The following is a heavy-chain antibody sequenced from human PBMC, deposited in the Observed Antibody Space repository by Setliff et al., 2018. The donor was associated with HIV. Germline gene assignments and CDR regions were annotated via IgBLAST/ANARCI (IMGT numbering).Heavy chain of an antibody. CDR3: ARDWRHGYDLNFDY. Sequence: GGSLRLSCAASGFTFSSYAMHWVRQAPGRGLEWVSSISIGSGAAIYYAESVQGRFTVSRDNSKNSLYLQMNSLRAEDTAMYYCARDWRHGYDLNFDYWGQGTLVTVSS. V-gene: IGHV3-21*01. D-gene: IGHD5-12*01. J-gene: IGHJ4*02. CDR2: ISIGSGAAI. CDR1: GFTFSSYA.